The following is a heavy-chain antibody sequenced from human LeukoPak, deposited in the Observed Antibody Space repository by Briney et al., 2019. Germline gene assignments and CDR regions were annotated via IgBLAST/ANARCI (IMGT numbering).Heavy chain of an antibody. V-gene: IGHV1-18*01. CDR3: ARDRRYSSSWYVRLYYYYYGMDV. CDR1: GYTFTSYG. J-gene: IGHJ6*02. CDR2: ISAYNGNT. D-gene: IGHD6-13*01. Sequence: ASVKVSCKASGYTFTSYGISWVRQAPGQGLEWMGWISAYNGNTNYAQKLQGRVTMTTDTSTSTAYMELGSLRSDDTAVYYCARDRRYSSSWYVRLYYYYYGMDVWGQGTTVTVSS.